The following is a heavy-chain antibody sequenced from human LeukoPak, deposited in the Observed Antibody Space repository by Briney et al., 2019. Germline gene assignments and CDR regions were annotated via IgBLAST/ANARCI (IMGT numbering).Heavy chain of an antibody. CDR3: AKVSRGNSIDY. CDR1: GFTFSSYA. CDR2: IRGSGGST. V-gene: IGHV3-23*01. J-gene: IGHJ4*02. Sequence: GGSLRLSCAASGFTFSSYAMSWVRQAPGKGLEWVSTIRGSGGSTYYADSVKGRFTISRDNSKNSLYLQMNSLRAEDTAVYYCAKVSRGNSIDYWGQGTLVSVSS. D-gene: IGHD4-23*01.